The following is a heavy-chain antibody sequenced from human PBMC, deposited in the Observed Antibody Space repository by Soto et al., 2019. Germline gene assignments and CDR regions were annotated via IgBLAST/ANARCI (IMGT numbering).Heavy chain of an antibody. CDR3: AKLTVTGNYCYYGMDV. V-gene: IGHV3-23*01. CDR1: GFTFSSYA. D-gene: IGHD4-17*01. CDR2: ISGSGGST. J-gene: IGHJ6*02. Sequence: PGGSLRLSCAASGFTFSSYAMSWVRQAPGKGLEWVSAISGSGGSTYYADSVKGRFTISRDNSKNTLYLQMNSLRAEDTAVYYCAKLTVTGNYCYYGMDVWGQGTTVTVSS.